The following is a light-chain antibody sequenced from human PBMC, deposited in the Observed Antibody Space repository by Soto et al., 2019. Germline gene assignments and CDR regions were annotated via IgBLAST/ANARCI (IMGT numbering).Light chain of an antibody. Sequence: EIVLTQSPCTLSLSPGERATLSCRASQSVSSSYLAWYQQKPGQAPRLLIYGASSRATGIPDRFSGSVSGTDFTLTISRLEPEDFAVYYGQQYGSSHPLTFGGGNKVEIK. CDR2: GAS. CDR3: QQYGSSHPLT. CDR1: QSVSSSY. V-gene: IGKV3-20*01. J-gene: IGKJ4*01.